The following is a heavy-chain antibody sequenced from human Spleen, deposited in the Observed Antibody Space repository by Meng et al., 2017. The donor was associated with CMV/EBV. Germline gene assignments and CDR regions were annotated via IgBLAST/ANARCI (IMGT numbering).Heavy chain of an antibody. V-gene: IGHV1-18*01. CDR3: ARVLSAVGPVDP. J-gene: IGHJ5*02. D-gene: IGHD6-13*01. CDR1: GYTFSSYG. CDR2: ISAYNGNT. Sequence: ASVKVSCKASGYTFSSYGISWVRQAPGQGLEWMGWISAYNGNTNYAQKLQDRVTMTTDTSTSTAYMELRSLKSDDTAVYYCARVLSAVGPVDPWGQGTLVTVSS.